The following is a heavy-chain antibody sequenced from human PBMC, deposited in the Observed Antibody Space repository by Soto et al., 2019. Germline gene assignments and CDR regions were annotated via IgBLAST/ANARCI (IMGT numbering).Heavy chain of an antibody. D-gene: IGHD3-3*01. CDR1: GGTFSSYA. J-gene: IGHJ5*02. Sequence: ASVKVSCKASGGTFSSYAISWVRQAPGQGLEWMGGIIPIFGTANYAQKFQGRVTITADESTSTAYMELSSLRSEDTAVYYCARDHYRGNYDLPWGQGTLVTVSS. CDR3: ARDHYRGNYDLP. V-gene: IGHV1-69*13. CDR2: IIPIFGTA.